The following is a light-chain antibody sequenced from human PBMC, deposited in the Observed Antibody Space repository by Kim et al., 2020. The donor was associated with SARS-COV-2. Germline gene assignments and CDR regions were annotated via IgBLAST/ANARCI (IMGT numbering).Light chain of an antibody. Sequence: SSELTQDPAVSMALGQTVRITCQGDSLRSYYASWYQQKPGQAPVLVIYGKNNRPSGIPDRFSGSSSGNTASLTITGAQAEDEADYYCNSRDSSGNQVVFGGGTQLTVL. J-gene: IGLJ2*01. V-gene: IGLV3-19*01. CDR3: NSRDSSGNQVV. CDR1: SLRSYY. CDR2: GKN.